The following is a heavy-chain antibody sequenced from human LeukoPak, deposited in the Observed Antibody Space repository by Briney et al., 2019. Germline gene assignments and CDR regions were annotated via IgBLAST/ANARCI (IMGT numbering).Heavy chain of an antibody. CDR1: GYTFTGYH. CDR3: ARDPRGNYYADY. D-gene: IGHD1-26*01. CDR2: INPNSGGT. J-gene: IGHJ4*01. V-gene: IGHV1-2*06. Sequence: ASVRVSCKASGYTFTGYHMHWVRQAPGQGLEWMGRINPNSGGTNYAQKFQGRVTMTRDTSISTAYMELSRLTSDDTAVYYCARDPRGNYYADYWGQGTLVTVSS.